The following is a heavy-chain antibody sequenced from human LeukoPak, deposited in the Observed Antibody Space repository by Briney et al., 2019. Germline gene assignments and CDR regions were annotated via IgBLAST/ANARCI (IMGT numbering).Heavy chain of an antibody. CDR3: ETDWGLYGDYVQYFDY. CDR2: IKQDGSEK. Sequence: GGSLRLSCAASGFTFSTFWMTWVRQAPGKGLEWVANIKQDGSEKNYVDSVKGRFSISRDNAKNSLYLQMNSLRAEDTAVHYCETDWGLYGDYVQYFDYWGQGTLVTVSS. J-gene: IGHJ4*02. CDR1: GFTFSTFW. D-gene: IGHD4-17*01. V-gene: IGHV3-7*03.